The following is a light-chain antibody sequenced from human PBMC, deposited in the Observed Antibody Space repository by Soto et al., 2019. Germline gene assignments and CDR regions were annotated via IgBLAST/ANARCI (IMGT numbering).Light chain of an antibody. Sequence: DIQMTQSPSSLSASVGDRVTITCRAGQGISHFLAWYQQKPGKVPKLLIYAASILQSGVPPRFSGSGSGTEFTLTISSLQPEDVATYYCQKYNTVPRTFGQGTKVEI. CDR1: QGISHF. J-gene: IGKJ1*01. V-gene: IGKV1-27*01. CDR2: AAS. CDR3: QKYNTVPRT.